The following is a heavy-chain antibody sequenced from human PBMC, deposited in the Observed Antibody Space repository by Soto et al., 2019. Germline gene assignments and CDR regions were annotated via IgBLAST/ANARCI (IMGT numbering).Heavy chain of an antibody. Sequence: QVQLQESGPGLVKPSETLSLTCSVSGGSISSDYWSWIRQPPGKGLEWIGYINYTGSTNYNPSLMSRVTIAVDTSKNQFSLNLRSVTAADTAVYYWARALRGVVVVAAREMDVWGQGTTVTVSS. CDR2: INYTGST. V-gene: IGHV4-59*01. D-gene: IGHD2-15*01. CDR3: ARALRGVVVVAAREMDV. CDR1: GGSISSDY. J-gene: IGHJ6*02.